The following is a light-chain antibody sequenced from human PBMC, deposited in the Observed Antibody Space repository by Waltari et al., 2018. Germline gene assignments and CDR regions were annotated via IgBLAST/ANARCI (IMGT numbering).Light chain of an antibody. CDR2: GAS. J-gene: IGKJ1*01. V-gene: IGKV3-20*01. CDR3: QKYGTLPAT. Sequence: EIVSTQSPGTLSLSPGERATLSCRASQSVSRWLAWYQQKPGQPPRLLIYGASSRATGIPDRFSGSGSGTDFSLTISRLEPEDSAVYYCQKYGTLPATFGQGTKVEVK. CDR1: QSVSRW.